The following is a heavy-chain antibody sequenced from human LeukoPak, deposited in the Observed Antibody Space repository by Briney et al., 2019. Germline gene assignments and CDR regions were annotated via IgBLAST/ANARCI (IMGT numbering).Heavy chain of an antibody. CDR3: ASVAAAGNVDY. CDR1: GYSISSGYY. D-gene: IGHD6-13*01. CDR2: MYHSGST. Sequence: SETPSLTCAVSGYSISSGYYGGWIRQPPGEGLGWIGSMYHSGSTYYNPSVKSRVTISVDTSKTPFSLKLSSVTAADTAVYYCASVAAAGNVDYWGQGTLVTVSS. V-gene: IGHV4-38-2*01. J-gene: IGHJ4*02.